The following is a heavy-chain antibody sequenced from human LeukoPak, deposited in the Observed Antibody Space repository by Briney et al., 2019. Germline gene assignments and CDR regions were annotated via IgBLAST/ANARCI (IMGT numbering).Heavy chain of an antibody. Sequence: PSETLSLTCAVYGGSFSGYYWSWIRQPPAKGLEWIGEINHSGSTNYNPSLKSRVTISVDTSKNQFSLKLSSVTAADTAVYYCARRPSHSSSWYIDYWGQGTLVTVSS. CDR2: INHSGST. V-gene: IGHV4-34*01. CDR1: GGSFSGYY. CDR3: ARRPSHSSSWYIDY. J-gene: IGHJ4*02. D-gene: IGHD6-13*01.